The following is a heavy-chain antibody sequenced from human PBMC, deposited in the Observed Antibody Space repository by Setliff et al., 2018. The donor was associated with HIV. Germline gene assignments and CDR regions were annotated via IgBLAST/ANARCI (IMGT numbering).Heavy chain of an antibody. Sequence: SVKVSCKASGYTFTSYGFNWVRQAPGQGLEWMGWISAYNGNTNYAQKLQGRVTMTTDTSTSTAYMELRSLRSDDTAVYYCERDFEGMSTIDGFEDWGQGTLVTVSS. J-gene: IGHJ5*01. V-gene: IGHV1-18*01. CDR1: GYTFTSYG. CDR3: ERDFEGMSTIDGFED. CDR2: ISAYNGNT. D-gene: IGHD1-1*01.